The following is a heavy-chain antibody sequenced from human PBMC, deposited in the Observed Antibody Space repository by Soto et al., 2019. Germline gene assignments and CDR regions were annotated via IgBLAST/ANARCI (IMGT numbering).Heavy chain of an antibody. CDR2: ISAYNGNT. CDR1: GYTFTSYG. D-gene: IGHD4-4*01. J-gene: IGHJ4*02. V-gene: IGHV1-18*01. CDR3: ARVHVAYSNYVPVAY. Sequence: ASVKVSCKASGYTFTSYGISWVRQAPGQGLEWMGWISAYNGNTNYAQKLQGRVTMTTDTSTSTAYMELRSLRSDDTAVYYCARVHVAYSNYVPVAYWGQGTLVTVSS.